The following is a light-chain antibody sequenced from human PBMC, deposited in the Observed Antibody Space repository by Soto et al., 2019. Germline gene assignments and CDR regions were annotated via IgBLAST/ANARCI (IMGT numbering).Light chain of an antibody. Sequence: QSVLTQPPSVSGAPGQRVTISCTGSSSNIGAGYDVHWYQQLPGTAPKLLIYGNSNRPSGVPDRFSGSKSGTSASLAITGLQAEDEADYYCATWADSLNGVVFGGGTKLTVL. V-gene: IGLV1-40*01. J-gene: IGLJ2*01. CDR3: ATWADSLNGVV. CDR1: SSNIGAGYD. CDR2: GNS.